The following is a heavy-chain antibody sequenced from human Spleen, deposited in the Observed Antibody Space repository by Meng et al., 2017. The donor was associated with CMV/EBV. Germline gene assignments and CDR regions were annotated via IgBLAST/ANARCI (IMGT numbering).Heavy chain of an antibody. CDR3: AKSSVRDGFDLDAFDV. Sequence: GESLKISCAASGFTFDDYGMSWVRQAPGKGLEWVSGINWNGGSTGYADSVKGRFTISREFSKRTVYLQMNSLRAEDTAVYYCAKSSVRDGFDLDAFDVWGQGTMVTVSS. D-gene: IGHD5-24*01. J-gene: IGHJ3*01. CDR2: INWNGGST. CDR1: GFTFDDYG. V-gene: IGHV3-20*04.